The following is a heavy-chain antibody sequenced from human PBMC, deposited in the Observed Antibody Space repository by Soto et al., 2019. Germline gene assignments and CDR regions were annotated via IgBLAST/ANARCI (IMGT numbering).Heavy chain of an antibody. J-gene: IGHJ4*02. CDR1: GVTFSSYS. V-gene: IGHV3-21*01. CDR2: ISSSSSYI. CDR3: AIDVYSSPRYFDY. D-gene: IGHD6-13*01. Sequence: EVQLVESGGGLVKPGGSLRLSCAASGVTFSSYSMNWVRQAPGKGLEWVSSISSSSSYIYYADSVKGRFTISRDNAKNSPYQQMNSLRAEDTAVYYCAIDVYSSPRYFDYWGQGTLVTVSS.